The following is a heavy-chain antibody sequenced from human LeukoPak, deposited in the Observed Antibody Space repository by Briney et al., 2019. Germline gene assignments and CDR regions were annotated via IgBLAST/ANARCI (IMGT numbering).Heavy chain of an antibody. CDR2: IYTSGST. D-gene: IGHD2-21*02. CDR1: VVPISSGGYY. J-gene: IGHJ6*03. Sequence: PSEPLSLTCTVSVVPISSGGYYWSWIRQPAGKGLEWNERIYTSGSTNYNPSLKGRVTISVDTSKNQFSLKLSSVTAANTAVYYCARDSPLYCGGDCYSYYYYYMDVWGKGTTVTISS. V-gene: IGHV4-61*02. CDR3: ARDSPLYCGGDCYSYYYYYMDV.